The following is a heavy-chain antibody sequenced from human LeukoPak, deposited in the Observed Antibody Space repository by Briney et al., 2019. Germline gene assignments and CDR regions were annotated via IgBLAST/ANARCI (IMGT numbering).Heavy chain of an antibody. V-gene: IGHV1-2*02. Sequence: ASVKVSCKASGYTFTRYYMHLVRQAPGQGLEWMGWINPNSGGTNYAQKFQGRVTMTRDTSISTAYMELSRLRSDDTAVYYCARKMNYYDSSGYYDYWGQGTLVTVSS. CDR1: GYTFTRYY. D-gene: IGHD3-22*01. CDR2: INPNSGGT. CDR3: ARKMNYYDSSGYYDY. J-gene: IGHJ4*02.